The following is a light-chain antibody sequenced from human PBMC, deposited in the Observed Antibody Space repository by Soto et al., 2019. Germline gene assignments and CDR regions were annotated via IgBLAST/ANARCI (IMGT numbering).Light chain of an antibody. CDR1: QSVSSNY. Sequence: IVLTQSPVTLSLSPGEIVALSCSSSQSVSSNYVAWYQQKPGQAPRLLISGASNRATGTPDRFRGSGSGTDFTLTITRLEPEDFAVYYCHQYGSAPWTFGQGTKVDIK. J-gene: IGKJ1*01. CDR3: HQYGSAPWT. V-gene: IGKV3-20*01. CDR2: GAS.